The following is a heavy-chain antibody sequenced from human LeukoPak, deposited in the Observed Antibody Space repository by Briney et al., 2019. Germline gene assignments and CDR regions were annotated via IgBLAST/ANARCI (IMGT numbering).Heavy chain of an antibody. CDR1: GGSISSSNW. Sequence: SETLSLTCAVSGGSISSSNWWSWVRQPPGKGLEWIGEIYHSGSTNYNPSLKSRVTISVDKSKNQFSLKLSSVTAADTAVYYCARVAEIAVAGNDYFDYWGQGTLVTVSS. CDR3: ARVAEIAVAGNDYFDY. J-gene: IGHJ4*02. CDR2: IYHSGST. D-gene: IGHD6-19*01. V-gene: IGHV4-4*02.